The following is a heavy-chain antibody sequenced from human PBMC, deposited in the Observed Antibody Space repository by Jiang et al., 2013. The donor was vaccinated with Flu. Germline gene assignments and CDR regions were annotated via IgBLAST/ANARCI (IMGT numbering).Heavy chain of an antibody. J-gene: IGHJ6*03. CDR2: TYYRSKWYN. CDR1: GDSVSSNSAA. D-gene: IGHD5-24*01. CDR3: ARTVVEGHSYNYGYYYYMDV. V-gene: IGHV6-1*01. Sequence: GLVKPSQTLSVTCAISGDSVSSNSAAWNWIRQSPSRGLEWLGRTYYRSKWYNDYAVSVKSRITINPDTSKNQFSLQLKSLTPEDTAVYYCARTVVEGHSYNYGYYYYMDVWGKGTTVTVSS.